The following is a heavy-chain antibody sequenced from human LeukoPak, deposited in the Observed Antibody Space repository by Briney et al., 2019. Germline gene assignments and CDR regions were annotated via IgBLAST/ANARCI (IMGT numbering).Heavy chain of an antibody. V-gene: IGHV3-48*01. J-gene: IGHJ4*02. D-gene: IGHD3-10*01. CDR3: AREPHTYYYGSGSSFDY. CDR1: GFTFSSYS. Sequence: GGSLRLSCAAPGFTFSSYSMNWVRQAPGKGLEWVSYISSSSSTIYYADSVKGRFTISRDNAKNSLYLQMNSLRAEDTAVYYCAREPHTYYYGSGSSFDYWGQGTLVTVSS. CDR2: ISSSSSTI.